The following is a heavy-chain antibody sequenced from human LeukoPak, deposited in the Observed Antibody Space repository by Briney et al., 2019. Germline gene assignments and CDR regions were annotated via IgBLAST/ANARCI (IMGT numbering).Heavy chain of an antibody. J-gene: IGHJ3*02. CDR3: ARSLFPAAAPGDAFDI. D-gene: IGHD6-13*01. CDR2: IYPGDSDT. V-gene: IGHV5-51*01. CDR1: GYSFTSYW. Sequence: GESLKISCKGSGYSFTSYWIGWVRQMPGKGLEWMGIIYPGDSDTRYSPSFQGQVTISADKSISTAYLQWSSLKASDTAMYYCARSLFPAAAPGDAFDIWGQGTMVTVSS.